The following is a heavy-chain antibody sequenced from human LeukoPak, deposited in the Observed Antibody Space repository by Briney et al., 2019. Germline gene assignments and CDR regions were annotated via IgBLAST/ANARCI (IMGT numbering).Heavy chain of an antibody. CDR2: INPSGGST. CDR1: GYTFTSYY. D-gene: IGHD3-16*01. Sequence: GASVTVSCKASGYTFTSYYMHWVRQAPRQGLEWMGIINPSGGSTSYAQKFQGRVTMTRDTSTSTVYMELSSLRSEDTAVYYCARSQITYSYYYGMDVWGQGTTVTVSS. CDR3: ARSQITYSYYYGMDV. V-gene: IGHV1-46*01. J-gene: IGHJ6*02.